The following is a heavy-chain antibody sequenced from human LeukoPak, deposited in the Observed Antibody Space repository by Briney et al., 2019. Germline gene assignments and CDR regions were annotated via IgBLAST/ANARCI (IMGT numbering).Heavy chain of an antibody. V-gene: IGHV3-21*01. Sequence: GGSLRLSCATSGFTFSSYSMNWVRQAAGKGLEWVSSISYTSSHIYYADSVKGRFTISRDNAKNSLYLQMTSLSVEDTAIYYCAREGTGGFDIWGQGTMVSVSP. J-gene: IGHJ3*02. D-gene: IGHD3-10*01. CDR3: AREGTGGFDI. CDR1: GFTFSSYS. CDR2: ISYTSSHI.